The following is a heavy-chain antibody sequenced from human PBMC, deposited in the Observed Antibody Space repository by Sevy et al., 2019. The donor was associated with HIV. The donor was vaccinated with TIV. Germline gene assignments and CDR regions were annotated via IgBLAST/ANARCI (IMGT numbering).Heavy chain of an antibody. CDR2: INPNSGGT. CDR1: GYTFTGYY. V-gene: IGHV1-2*04. D-gene: IGHD2-2*01. Sequence: ASVKVSCKASGYTFTGYYMHWVRQAPGQGLEWMGWINPNSGGTNYAQKFQGWVTMTRDTSISTAYLELSRLRSDDTAVYYCARESLKGSSTSTHYYYYYMDVWGKGTTVTVSS. CDR3: ARESLKGSSTSTHYYYYYMDV. J-gene: IGHJ6*03.